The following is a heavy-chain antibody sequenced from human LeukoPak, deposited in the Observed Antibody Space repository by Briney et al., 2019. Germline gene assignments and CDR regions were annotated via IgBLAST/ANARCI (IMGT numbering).Heavy chain of an antibody. J-gene: IGHJ6*03. CDR1: GDPISDYC. D-gene: IGHD3-16*01. V-gene: IGHV4-4*07. Sequence: SETLSLTCTVSGDPISDYCWTWIRQPAGKGLEWIGRIYGNGSTNYNPSLKSRVAMSIDTSKMQFSLKLRSVTAADTAVYYCARVGEWLFDIDVWGKGTTVTVSS. CDR3: ARVGEWLFDIDV. CDR2: IYGNGST.